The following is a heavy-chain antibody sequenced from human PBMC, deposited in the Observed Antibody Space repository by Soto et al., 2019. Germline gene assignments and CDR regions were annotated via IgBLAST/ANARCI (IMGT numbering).Heavy chain of an antibody. Sequence: QVQLVESGGGLVEPGGSLRLSCGASGFTFSDYYMTWIRQAPGKGLEWVSYIAGTSYYTNYADSVKGRFIISRDNATSSLYLQMKSLRAEDTAVYYWAIAKSSGREDAFDIWGQGTGVTVSS. D-gene: IGHD1-26*01. J-gene: IGHJ3*02. V-gene: IGHV3-11*05. CDR1: GFTFSDYY. CDR3: AIAKSSGREDAFDI. CDR2: IAGTSYYT.